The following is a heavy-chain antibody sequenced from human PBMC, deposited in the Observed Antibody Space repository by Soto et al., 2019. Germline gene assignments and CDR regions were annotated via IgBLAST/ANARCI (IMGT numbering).Heavy chain of an antibody. CDR3: ATGGGGYAGY. D-gene: IGHD3-22*01. CDR2: INHSGST. Sequence: QVQLQQWGAGLLKPSETLSLTCAVYGGSFSGYYWSWIRQPPGKGLEWIGEINHSGSTNYNPSLKSRVTISVDPSKNQFSLKLSSVTAADTAVYYCATGGGGYAGYWGQGTLVTVSS. J-gene: IGHJ4*02. V-gene: IGHV4-34*01. CDR1: GGSFSGYY.